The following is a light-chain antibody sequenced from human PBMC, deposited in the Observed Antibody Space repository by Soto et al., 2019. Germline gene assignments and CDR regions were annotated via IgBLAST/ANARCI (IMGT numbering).Light chain of an antibody. CDR1: SSDVGGYKY. V-gene: IGLV2-14*03. CDR3: SSHTCAHTYV. J-gene: IGLJ1*01. CDR2: EVS. Sequence: QSALTQPASVSGSPGQSITISCTGTSSDVGGYKYVSWYQQHPGKAPKLMIYEVSNRPSGVSNRFSGSKSGNTASLTISGLQGEDEATYYCSSHTCAHTYVFGTGTKVTVL.